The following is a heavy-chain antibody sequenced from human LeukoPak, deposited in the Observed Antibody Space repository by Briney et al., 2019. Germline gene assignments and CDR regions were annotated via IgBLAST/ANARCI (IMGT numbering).Heavy chain of an antibody. CDR3: ARDRGRGYYYYGMDV. Sequence: SETLFLTCTVSGGSISSYYWSWIRQPPGKGLEWIGYIYYSGSTNYNPSLKSRVTISVDSSKNQFSLKLSSVTAADTAVYYCARDRGRGYYYYGMDVWGQGTTVTVSS. CDR1: GGSISSYY. CDR2: IYYSGST. J-gene: IGHJ6*02. V-gene: IGHV4-59*01.